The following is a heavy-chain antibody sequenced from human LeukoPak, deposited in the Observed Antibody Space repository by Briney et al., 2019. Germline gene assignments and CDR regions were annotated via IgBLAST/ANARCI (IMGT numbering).Heavy chain of an antibody. V-gene: IGHV4-38-2*01. CDR3: ARGASTTWPGNFDC. Sequence: SETLSLTCAVSGYFISSGYYWGWIRQPPGKGLEWIGSIYHSGSTYYNPSLKSRVTMSVDTSQNQFSLKMTSVTAADTAVYYCARGASTTWPGNFDCWGQGTLVTVSS. CDR2: IYHSGST. D-gene: IGHD1-14*01. CDR1: GYFISSGYY. J-gene: IGHJ4*02.